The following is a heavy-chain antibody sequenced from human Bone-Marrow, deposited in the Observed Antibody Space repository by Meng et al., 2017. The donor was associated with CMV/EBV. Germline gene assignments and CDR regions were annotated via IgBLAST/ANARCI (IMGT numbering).Heavy chain of an antibody. CDR1: GDSVPSYTAA. D-gene: IGHD6-6*01. V-gene: IGHV6-1*01. CDR3: ARVKYNTSSNFGMDV. J-gene: IGHJ6*02. Sequence: SQTLSLTCAISGDSVPSYTAAWSWIRQSPSRGLEWLGRTYYRSKRYNDYALSVKSRITINPDTSKNQFSLRLISVTPEDTALYYCARVKYNTSSNFGMDVWGQGTTVTVSS. CDR2: TYYRSKRYN.